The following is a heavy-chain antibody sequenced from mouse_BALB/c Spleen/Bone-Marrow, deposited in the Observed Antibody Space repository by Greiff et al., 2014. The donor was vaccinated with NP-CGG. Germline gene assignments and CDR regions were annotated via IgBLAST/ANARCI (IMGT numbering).Heavy chain of an antibody. CDR1: GLDFSRYW. V-gene: IGHV4-1*02. CDR3: ARLSYYGRFAY. J-gene: IGHJ3*01. Sequence: VQLKESGGGLVQPGGSLKLSCAASGLDFSRYWMSWVRQAPGKGLEWIGEINPDSSTINYTPSRKDKFIISRDNAKNTLYLQMSKVRSEDTALYYCARLSYYGRFAYWGQGTLVTVSP. D-gene: IGHD1-1*01. CDR2: INPDSSTI.